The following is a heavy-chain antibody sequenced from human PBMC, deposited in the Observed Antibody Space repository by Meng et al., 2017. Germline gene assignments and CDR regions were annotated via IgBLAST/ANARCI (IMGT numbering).Heavy chain of an antibody. D-gene: IGHD3-3*01. CDR3: ASNLRPITIFGVAFDY. CDR2: IIPIFGTA. CDR1: GGTFSSYA. V-gene: IGHV1-69*13. Sequence: SVKVSCKASGGTFSSYAISWVRQAPGQGLEWMGGIIPIFGTANYAQKSQGRVTITADESTSTAYMELSSLRSEDTAVYYCASNLRPITIFGVAFDYWGQGTLVTVSS. J-gene: IGHJ4*02.